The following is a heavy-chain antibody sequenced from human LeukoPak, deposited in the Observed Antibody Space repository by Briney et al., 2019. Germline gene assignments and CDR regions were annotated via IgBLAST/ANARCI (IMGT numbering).Heavy chain of an antibody. Sequence: ASVKVSCKASGYTFTGYYMHWVRQAPGQGLEWMGWIGPNSGGTIYAQKFQGRVTMTRDTSVNTAYMELSTLRSDDTAVYYCARAISNTAIAAAATMGYWGQGTLVTVSS. CDR3: ARAISNTAIAAAATMGY. V-gene: IGHV1-2*02. CDR2: IGPNSGGT. CDR1: GYTFTGYY. D-gene: IGHD6-13*01. J-gene: IGHJ4*02.